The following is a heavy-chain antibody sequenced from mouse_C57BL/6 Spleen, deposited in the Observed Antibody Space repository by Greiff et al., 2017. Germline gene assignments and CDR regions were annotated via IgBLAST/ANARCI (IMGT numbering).Heavy chain of an antibody. CDR1: GYAFSSSW. D-gene: IGHD1-3*01. J-gene: IGHJ4*01. CDR2: IYPGDGDT. CDR3: ARALNYAMDY. V-gene: IGHV1-82*01. Sequence: QVQLQQSGPELVKPGASVKISCKASGYAFSSSWMNWVKQRPGKGLEWIGRIYPGDGDTNYNGKFKGKATLTADKSSSTAYMQLSSLTSADSAVYFCARALNYAMDYWGQGTSVTVSS.